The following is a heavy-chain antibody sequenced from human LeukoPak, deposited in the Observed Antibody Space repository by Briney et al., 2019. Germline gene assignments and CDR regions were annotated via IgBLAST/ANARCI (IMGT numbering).Heavy chain of an antibody. D-gene: IGHD3-9*01. J-gene: IGHJ3*02. CDR2: IRSKANSYAT. V-gene: IGHV3-73*01. Sequence: GGSLRLSCAASGFTFSGSTMHWVRQASGKGLEWVGRIRSKANSYATAYAASVKGRFTISRDDSKNTAYLQMNSLKTEDTAVYYCTRHGPLTYYDILTGYPDDAFDIWGQGTMVTVSS. CDR3: TRHGPLTYYDILTGYPDDAFDI. CDR1: GFTFSGST.